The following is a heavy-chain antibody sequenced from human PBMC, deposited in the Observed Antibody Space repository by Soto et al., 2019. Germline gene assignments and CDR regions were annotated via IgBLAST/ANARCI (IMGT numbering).Heavy chain of an antibody. J-gene: IGHJ4*02. V-gene: IGHV3-21*06. CDR1: GFTFTRYS. CDR2: ISSTTNYI. CDR3: ARESEDLTSNFDY. Sequence: SQRLSCAASGFTFTRYSMNWVRQAPGKGLEWVSSISSTTNYIYYGDSMKGRFTISRDNAKNSLYLEMNSLRAEDTAVYYCARESEDLTSNFDYWGQGTLVTVSS.